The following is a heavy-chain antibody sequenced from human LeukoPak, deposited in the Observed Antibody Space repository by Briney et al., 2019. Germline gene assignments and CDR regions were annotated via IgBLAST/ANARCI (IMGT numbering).Heavy chain of an antibody. Sequence: PGGSLRLSCAASGFTFTIFGFNWVRQAPGKVPEWVSYIDARSGITYYADSVQGRFTVYRDNSKNTLNLQMNSLRAEDTAMYYCARDRDDEILTGYCDYWGQGTLVTVSS. CDR3: ARDRDDEILTGYCDY. D-gene: IGHD3-9*01. V-gene: IGHV3-48*01. CDR1: GFTFTIFG. CDR2: IDARSGIT. J-gene: IGHJ4*02.